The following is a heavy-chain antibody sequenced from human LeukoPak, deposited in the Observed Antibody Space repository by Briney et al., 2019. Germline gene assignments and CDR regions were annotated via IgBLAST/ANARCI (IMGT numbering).Heavy chain of an antibody. J-gene: IGHJ4*02. Sequence: ASVKVSCKASGYTFTGYYMHWVRQAPGQGLEWMGWINPNSGGTNYAQKFQGRVTMTRDTSISTAYMELSRLRSDDTAVYYCVRDGDILSGYYGSIDYWGQGTLVTVSS. V-gene: IGHV1-2*02. CDR1: GYTFTGYY. CDR2: INPNSGGT. CDR3: VRDGDILSGYYGSIDY. D-gene: IGHD3-9*01.